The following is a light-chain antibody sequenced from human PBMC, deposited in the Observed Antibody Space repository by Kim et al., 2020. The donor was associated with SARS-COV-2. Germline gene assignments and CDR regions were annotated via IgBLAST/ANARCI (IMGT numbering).Light chain of an antibody. CDR3: QQYGSSPYT. J-gene: IGKJ2*01. Sequence: LAPGERATLSCRASKSGSSNYLAWYQGKPGQAPRLLIFGASSRATGIPDRFSGSGSGTDFTLTISRLEPEDFAVYYCQQYGSSPYTFGQGTKLEI. V-gene: IGKV3-20*01. CDR2: GAS. CDR1: KSGSSNY.